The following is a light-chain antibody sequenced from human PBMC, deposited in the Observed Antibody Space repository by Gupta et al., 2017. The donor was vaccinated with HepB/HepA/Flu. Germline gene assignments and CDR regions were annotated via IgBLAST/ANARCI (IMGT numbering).Light chain of an antibody. J-gene: IGKJ1*01. CDR2: GAS. Sequence: ENVLTQSPCTLSLSPGERATFSCRASKSVSSSSLDWYQQKPGQAPRLLIYGASTRDTGIPDRFSGSGSGTDFTLTISRLEPEDFAVYYCQQYFGSRTFGQGTKMEIK. V-gene: IGKV3-20*01. CDR3: QQYFGSRT. CDR1: KSVSSSS.